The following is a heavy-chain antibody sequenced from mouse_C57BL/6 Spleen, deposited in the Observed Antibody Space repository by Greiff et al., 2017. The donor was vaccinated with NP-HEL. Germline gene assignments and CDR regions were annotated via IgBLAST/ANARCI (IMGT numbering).Heavy chain of an antibody. Sequence: EVHLVESGAGLVKPGGSLKLPCAASGFTFSSYAMSWVRQTPEKRLEWVAYISSGGDYTYYADTVTGRFTITIDNARNTLYLQMSSLKSEDTAMYYCTRDQGSYYSNYCAMDYWGQGTSVTVSS. CDR2: ISSGGDYT. CDR3: TRDQGSYYSNYCAMDY. V-gene: IGHV5-9-1*02. D-gene: IGHD2-5*01. CDR1: GFTFSSYA. J-gene: IGHJ4*01.